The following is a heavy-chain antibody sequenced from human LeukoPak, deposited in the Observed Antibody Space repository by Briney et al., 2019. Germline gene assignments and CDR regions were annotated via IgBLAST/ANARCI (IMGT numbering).Heavy chain of an antibody. Sequence: SETLSLTCTVSGGSINNYYWNWIRQPPGKGLEWFGYTTGSIYFSGSTKYDPSLESRVTMSVDTSKNQFSLTLSSVTAADTAVYYCARDSRDYGSGSYWDVWGQGTTVTVSS. CDR3: ARDSRDYGSGSYWDV. V-gene: IGHV4-59*01. J-gene: IGHJ6*02. CDR2: TTGSIYFSGST. CDR1: GGSINNYY. D-gene: IGHD3-10*01.